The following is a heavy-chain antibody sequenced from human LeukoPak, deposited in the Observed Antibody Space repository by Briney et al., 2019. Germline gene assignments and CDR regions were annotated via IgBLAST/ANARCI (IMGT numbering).Heavy chain of an antibody. J-gene: IGHJ4*02. CDR1: GFTFSSSG. V-gene: IGHV3-33*06. CDR2: INHDGTDT. CDR3: TNFDY. Sequence: GRSLRLSCAASGFTFSSSGVHWVRQAPGKGLDWVSLINHDGTDTYYADSVKGRFTISRDNSQNTLYLQMNSLRGEDTAVYYCTNFDYWGQGTLVTVSS.